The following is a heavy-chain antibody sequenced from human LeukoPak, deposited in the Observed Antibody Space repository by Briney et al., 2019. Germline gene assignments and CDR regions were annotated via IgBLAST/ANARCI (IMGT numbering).Heavy chain of an antibody. CDR2: ISGSGSDT. Sequence: GGSLRLSCATSGFTFSSYAMNWVRQAPGKGLEWLSYISGSGSDTNYADSVKGRFTTSRDNAKNSLYLQMNSLRAEDTAVYYCARVGSIAAAGTPDYWGQGTLVTVSS. CDR1: GFTFSSYA. V-gene: IGHV3-21*05. CDR3: ARVGSIAAAGTPDY. D-gene: IGHD6-13*01. J-gene: IGHJ4*02.